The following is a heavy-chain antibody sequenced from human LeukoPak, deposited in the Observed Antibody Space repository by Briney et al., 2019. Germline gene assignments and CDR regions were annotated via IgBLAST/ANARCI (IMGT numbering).Heavy chain of an antibody. CDR1: GFTFDDYG. Sequence: GGSLRLSCAASGFTFDDYGMSWVRQAPGKGLEWVSGITWNGGSTGYADSVKGRFTISRDNAKNSLYLRMNSLRDEDTALYYCARATSSSGYYYYYMDVWGKGTTVTVSS. CDR2: ITWNGGST. CDR3: ARATSSSGYYYYYMDV. V-gene: IGHV3-20*04. D-gene: IGHD6-6*01. J-gene: IGHJ6*03.